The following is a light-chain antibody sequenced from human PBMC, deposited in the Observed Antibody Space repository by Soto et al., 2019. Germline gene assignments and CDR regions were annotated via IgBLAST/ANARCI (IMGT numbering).Light chain of an antibody. CDR2: GAS. V-gene: IGKV3-15*01. CDR3: QQYNKWPRT. Sequence: EIVMTQSPATLPVSPGEGATLSCRASQSLSRSLAWYQQKPGQAPRLLIFGASTRVTGIPARFSGSGSGTEFTLTINSLQSEDFAVYYCQQYNKWPRTFGQGTKVDIK. CDR1: QSLSRS. J-gene: IGKJ1*01.